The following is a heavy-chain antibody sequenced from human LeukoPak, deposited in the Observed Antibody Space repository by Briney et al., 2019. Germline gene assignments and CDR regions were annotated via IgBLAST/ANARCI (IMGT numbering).Heavy chain of an antibody. J-gene: IGHJ4*02. D-gene: IGHD6-13*01. CDR1: GASISSYY. CDR3: ASGPYPAAGTDHQFDY. Sequence: SETLSLTCTVSGASISSYYWSWIRQPPGKGLEWIGYIYYSGSTHYNPSLKSRVTISVDTSKNQFSLRLSSITAADTAVYYCASGPYPAAGTDHQFDYWGQGTLVNVYS. V-gene: IGHV4-59*01. CDR2: IYYSGST.